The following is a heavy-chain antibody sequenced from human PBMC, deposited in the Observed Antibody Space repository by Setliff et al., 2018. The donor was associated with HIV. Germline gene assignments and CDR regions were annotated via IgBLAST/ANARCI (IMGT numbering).Heavy chain of an antibody. Sequence: GGSLRLSCAASGFTFSSYAMSWVRQAPGKGLDWVSAISGSAGSTYYADSVKGRFTISRDNSKSTLYLQMNSLRAEDTAVYYCARVGAEWDTHDAFDIWGQGTMVTVSS. V-gene: IGHV3-23*01. CDR2: ISGSAGST. CDR3: ARVGAEWDTHDAFDI. CDR1: GFTFSSYA. J-gene: IGHJ3*02. D-gene: IGHD1-26*01.